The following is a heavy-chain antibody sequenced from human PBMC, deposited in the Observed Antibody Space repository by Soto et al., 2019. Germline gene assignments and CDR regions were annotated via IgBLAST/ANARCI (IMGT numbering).Heavy chain of an antibody. J-gene: IGHJ4*02. CDR2: IYYSGST. V-gene: IGHV4-39*01. CDR3: ARLARGYSGFDY. Sequence: PSETLSLTCTVSGGSISSSSYYWGWIRQPPGKGLEWIGSIYYSGSTYYNPSLKSRVTISVDTSKNQFSLKLSSVTAADTAVYYCARLARGYSGFDYWGQGTLVTVSS. D-gene: IGHD1-26*01. CDR1: GGSISSSSYY.